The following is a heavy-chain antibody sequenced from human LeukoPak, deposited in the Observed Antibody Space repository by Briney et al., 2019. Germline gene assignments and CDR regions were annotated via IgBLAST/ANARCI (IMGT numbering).Heavy chain of an antibody. Sequence: GGSLRLSCVVSGFTFSNFAMHWVRQAPGKGLEWVAVISDEGNTKIYADSVKGRVTISRDNSKNTMNLQMNSLRAEDTAVYYCAKESCSSRCNFDYWGQGTLVTVSS. V-gene: IGHV3-30-3*01. CDR2: ISDEGNTK. J-gene: IGHJ4*02. CDR1: GFTFSNFA. CDR3: AKESCSSRCNFDY. D-gene: IGHD2-2*01.